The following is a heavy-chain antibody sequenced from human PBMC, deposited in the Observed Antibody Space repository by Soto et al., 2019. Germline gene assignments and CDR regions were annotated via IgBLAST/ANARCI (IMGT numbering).Heavy chain of an antibody. CDR1: GFTFSNAW. CDR3: TTDLTDIFAWDA. V-gene: IGHV3-15*07. CDR2: IKSRTDGGTT. Sequence: GESLKISCAASGFTFSNAWMNWVRQAPGKGLEWVGLIKSRTDGGTTDYAAPVKGRFTISRDDSKNTLYLQMNSLKTEDTAVYYCTTDLTDIFAWDAWGQGTTVTVSS. D-gene: IGHD3-9*01. J-gene: IGHJ6*02.